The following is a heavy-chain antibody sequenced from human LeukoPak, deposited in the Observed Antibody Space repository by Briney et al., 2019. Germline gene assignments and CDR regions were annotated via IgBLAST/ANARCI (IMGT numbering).Heavy chain of an antibody. CDR3: ASNGENSGTFLQFDC. J-gene: IGHJ4*02. V-gene: IGHV3-66*02. Sequence: GGSLRLSCAASGFTVSTTYLSWVRQAPGKGLEWVSVVYSGGNTYYTDSVKGRFTISRDNSKNTLYLQMNNLRAEDTAVYYCASNGENSGTFLQFDCWGQGTLVTVSS. CDR1: GFTVSTTY. D-gene: IGHD1-26*01. CDR2: VYSGGNT.